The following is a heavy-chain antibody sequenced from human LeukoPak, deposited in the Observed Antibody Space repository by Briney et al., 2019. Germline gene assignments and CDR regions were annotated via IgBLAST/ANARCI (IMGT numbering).Heavy chain of an antibody. J-gene: IGHJ3*02. V-gene: IGHV4-59*01. D-gene: IGHD1-1*01. CDR3: ARGGRNDVDAFDI. CDR2: IYYSGST. Sequence: SETLSLTCTVSGGSISSYYWSWIRQPPGKGLEWIGYIYYSGSTNYNPSLKSRVTISVDTSKNQFSLKLSSVTAADTAVYYCARGGRNDVDAFDIWGQGTMVTVS. CDR1: GGSISSYY.